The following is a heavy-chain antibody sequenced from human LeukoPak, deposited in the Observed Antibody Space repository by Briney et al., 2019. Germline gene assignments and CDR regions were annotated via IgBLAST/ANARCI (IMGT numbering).Heavy chain of an antibody. D-gene: IGHD2-2*01. Sequence: GGSLRLSCAASGFTFSSHGMHWVRQAPGKGLEWVAVISYDGSNKYYADSAKGRFTVSRDNSKNTLFLQMNTLRTEDTAVYYCAKEYQAAIDYWGQGTLATVSS. CDR3: AKEYQAAIDY. CDR2: ISYDGSNK. V-gene: IGHV3-30*18. J-gene: IGHJ4*02. CDR1: GFTFSSHG.